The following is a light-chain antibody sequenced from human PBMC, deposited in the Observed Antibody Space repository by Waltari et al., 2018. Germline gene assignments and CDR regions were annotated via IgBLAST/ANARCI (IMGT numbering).Light chain of an antibody. J-gene: IGLJ3*02. CDR1: SSYVVGYNH. CDR2: DVN. Sequence: SALTQPSSVSGSPGQSITISCTGTSSYVVGYNHVCWYQQHPRQAPQRMIYDVNSRPSGISTRFSGSKSGNTASLTISGLQAEDEADYYCGSYTSSITWVFGGGTKLTVL. V-gene: IGLV2-14*03. CDR3: GSYTSSITWV.